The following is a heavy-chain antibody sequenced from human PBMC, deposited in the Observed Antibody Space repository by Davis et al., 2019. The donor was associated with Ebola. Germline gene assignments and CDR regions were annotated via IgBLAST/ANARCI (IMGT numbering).Heavy chain of an antibody. CDR1: GYTFTSYY. CDR2: INPSGGST. V-gene: IGHV1-46*01. D-gene: IGHD2-8*01. J-gene: IGHJ4*02. Sequence: ASVKVSCKASGYTFTSYYMHWVRQAPGQGLEWMGIINPSGGSTSYAQKFQGRVTMTEDTSTDTAYMELSSLRSEDTAVYYCATGGRLGYRILYNWGQGTLVTVSS. CDR3: ATGGRLGYRILYN.